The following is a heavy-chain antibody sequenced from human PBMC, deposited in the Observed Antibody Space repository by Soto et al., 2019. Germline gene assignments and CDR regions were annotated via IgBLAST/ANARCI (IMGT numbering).Heavy chain of an antibody. D-gene: IGHD2-21*02. CDR3: ARDRGAYCGGDCFPLGY. J-gene: IGHJ4*02. V-gene: IGHV3-33*01. Sequence: QVQLVESGGGVVQPGRSLRLSCAVSGFIFSSYGMHWVRQAPGKGLEWVAVIWYDGSNKYYADSVKGRFTISRDNSKNTLYLQMTSLRAEDTAVYYCARDRGAYCGGDCFPLGYWGQGTLVTVSS. CDR1: GFIFSSYG. CDR2: IWYDGSNK.